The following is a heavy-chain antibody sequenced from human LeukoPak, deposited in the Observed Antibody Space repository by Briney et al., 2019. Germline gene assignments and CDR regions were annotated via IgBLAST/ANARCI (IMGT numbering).Heavy chain of an antibody. Sequence: PGGSLRLSCAASGFTFSSYWMSWVRQAPGKGLEWGANIKQDGSEKYYADSVKGRFTISRDNAKNSLYLQMNSLRAEDTAVYYCASDWYDTSDAFDIWGQGTMVTVSS. CDR3: ASDWYDTSDAFDI. V-gene: IGHV3-7*01. J-gene: IGHJ3*02. D-gene: IGHD3-9*01. CDR2: IKQDGSEK. CDR1: GFTFSSYW.